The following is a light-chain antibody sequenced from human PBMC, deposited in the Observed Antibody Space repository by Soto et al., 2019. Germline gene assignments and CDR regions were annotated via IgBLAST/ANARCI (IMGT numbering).Light chain of an antibody. V-gene: IGKV3-20*01. Sequence: VLTHPPGTLALSPGERATLSSRSSQSVSSTYLAWYQQKPGQAPRLLIYGASSRATGIPDRFSGSGSGTDFTLTISRLEPEDFAVYYCQQVGSSPRTFGQGTKVDIK. CDR3: QQVGSSPRT. CDR2: GAS. J-gene: IGKJ1*01. CDR1: QSVSSTY.